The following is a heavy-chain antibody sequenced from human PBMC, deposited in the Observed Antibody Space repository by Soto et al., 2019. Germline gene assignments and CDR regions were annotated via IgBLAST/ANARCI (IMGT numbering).Heavy chain of an antibody. Sequence: EVQLVESGGGLVKPGKSLRLACAGSGYTFSFYSMIWVRQAPGKGLEWVSSISSNSTHIYYTDSVKGRFTVSRDNAKHSLYLQMNTLRAEDTALYYCVRDQDAFDVWGQGTMVTGSS. CDR2: ISSNSTHI. CDR1: GYTFSFYS. CDR3: VRDQDAFDV. V-gene: IGHV3-21*01. J-gene: IGHJ3*01.